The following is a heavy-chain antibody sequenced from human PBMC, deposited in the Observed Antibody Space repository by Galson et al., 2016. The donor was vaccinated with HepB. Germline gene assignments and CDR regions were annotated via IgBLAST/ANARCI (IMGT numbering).Heavy chain of an antibody. V-gene: IGHV4-34*01. CDR2: INHSGST. D-gene: IGHD3-10*01. CDR3: ARVPFYFGSGILDY. CDR1: GGSFIGYY. Sequence: SETLSLTCGVSGGSFIGYYWVWIRQPPGKGLEWIGEINHSGSTNYNPSLKSRVSVTVDTSKNQFSLKLTSVTAADTAIYYCARVPFYFGSGILDYWGQGTPVTVSS. J-gene: IGHJ4*02.